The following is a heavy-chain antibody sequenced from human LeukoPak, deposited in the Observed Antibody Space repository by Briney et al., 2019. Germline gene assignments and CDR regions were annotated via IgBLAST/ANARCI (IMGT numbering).Heavy chain of an antibody. J-gene: IGHJ4*02. V-gene: IGHV3-21*01. D-gene: IGHD3-3*01. CDR1: GFTFSSFS. CDR2: ISSSSSYI. CDR3: ARVRLEWCPDAGAGFDY. Sequence: PGGSLTLFCAGSGFTFSSFSMIWLPQAPGKGLVGVSSISSSSSYIYYAVPVKGRFTIYRDNAKNSLYLQMHRLRDEDTDVYYCARVRLEWCPDAGAGFDYWGQGTLVTVSS.